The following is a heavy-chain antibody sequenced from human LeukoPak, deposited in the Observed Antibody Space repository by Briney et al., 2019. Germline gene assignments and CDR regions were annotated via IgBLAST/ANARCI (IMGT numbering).Heavy chain of an antibody. V-gene: IGHV3-11*04. CDR3: ARGFIGIAARPELHPLDY. CDR1: GFTFSDYY. Sequence: PGGSLRLSCAASGFTFSDYYMSWIRQAPGKGLEWVSYISSSGSTIYYADSVKGRFTISRDNAKNSLYLLMNSLRAEDTAVYYCARGFIGIAARPELHPLDYWGQGTLVTVSS. J-gene: IGHJ4*02. D-gene: IGHD6-6*01. CDR2: ISSSGSTI.